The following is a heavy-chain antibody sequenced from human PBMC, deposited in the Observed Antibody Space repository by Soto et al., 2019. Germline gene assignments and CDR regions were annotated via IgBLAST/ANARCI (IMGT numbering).Heavy chain of an antibody. V-gene: IGHV3-30-3*01. J-gene: IGHJ6*02. CDR2: ISYDGSEK. D-gene: IGHD2-15*01. CDR3: ARDLRGCSGGTCYSTYHYGMDV. Sequence: QVQLVESGGGVVQPGRSLRLSCAGSGFTFSSYGIHWVRQAPGKGLEWVAVISYDGSEKYYADSVKGRFTISRDNSKNTLFLQMSSLRPDDTAVYYCARDLRGCSGGTCYSTYHYGMDVWGQGTTVTVSS. CDR1: GFTFSSYG.